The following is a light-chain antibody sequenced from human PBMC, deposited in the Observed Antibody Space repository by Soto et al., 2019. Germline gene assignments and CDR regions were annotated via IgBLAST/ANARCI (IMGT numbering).Light chain of an antibody. CDR3: VLYMGSGISV. CDR1: SGSVSTSFY. J-gene: IGLJ3*02. V-gene: IGLV8-61*01. CDR2: PTD. Sequence: QTVVTQEPSLSVSPGGTVTLTCGLTSGSVSTSFYPSWFQQTPGQAPRTLIFPTDARSDGVPDRFSGSILGNKAALTITGAQAEDDSDYYCVLYMGSGISVFGGGTKLTVL.